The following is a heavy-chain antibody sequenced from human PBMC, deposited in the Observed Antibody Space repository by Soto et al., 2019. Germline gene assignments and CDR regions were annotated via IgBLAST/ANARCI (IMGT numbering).Heavy chain of an antibody. J-gene: IGHJ4*02. V-gene: IGHV4-39*01. D-gene: IGHD3-22*01. CDR2: IYYSGST. CDR1: GGSISSSSYY. Sequence: SETLSLTCTVSGGSISSSSYYWGWIRQPPGKGLEWIGSIYYSGSTYYNPSLKSRVTISVDTSKNQFSLKLSSVTAADTAVYYCARLVYDSSGYYPFDYWGQGTLVT. CDR3: ARLVYDSSGYYPFDY.